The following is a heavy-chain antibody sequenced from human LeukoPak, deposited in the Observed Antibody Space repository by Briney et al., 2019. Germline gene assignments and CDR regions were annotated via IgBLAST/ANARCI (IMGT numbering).Heavy chain of an antibody. CDR2: ISSDGSNK. CDR1: GFTFSSYS. J-gene: IGHJ3*01. CDR3: ARGRRTLIVGATRNAFDV. Sequence: GGSLRLSCAASGFTFSSYSMNWVRQAPGKGLEWVTFISSDGSNKYYADSVKGRFSISRDNSKNTLYLQMNSLRPEDTAAYYCARGRRTLIVGATRNAFDVWGQGTIVTVSS. V-gene: IGHV3-30*03. D-gene: IGHD1-26*01.